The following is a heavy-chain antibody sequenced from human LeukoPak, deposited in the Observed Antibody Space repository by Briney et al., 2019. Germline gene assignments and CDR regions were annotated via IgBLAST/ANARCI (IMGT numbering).Heavy chain of an antibody. CDR1: GYTFTSYD. CDR2: FNPNSNSA. Sequence: ASVKVSCKASGYTFTSYDINWVRQATGQGLEWMGWFNPNSNSAGYAQNFQGRVTITGDTSMTTAYMELTSLRSEDTAVYYCAKTGYSSSWYIPGFDYWGQGTLVTVSS. CDR3: AKTGYSSSWYIPGFDY. J-gene: IGHJ4*02. D-gene: IGHD6-13*01. V-gene: IGHV1-8*03.